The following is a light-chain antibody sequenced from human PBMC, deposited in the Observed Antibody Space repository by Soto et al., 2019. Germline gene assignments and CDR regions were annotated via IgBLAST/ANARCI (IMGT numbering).Light chain of an antibody. V-gene: IGLV2-14*01. CDR2: EVS. CDR1: SSDISIYNY. CDR3: CSYTSSTNYV. J-gene: IGLJ1*01. Sequence: QSALTQPASVSGAPGQSITISCTGTSSDISIYNYVSWYQQHPGKAPQIIIYEVSNRPSGISNRFSGAKSGNTASLTISGLQVEDEADYYCCSYTSSTNYVFGAGTKVTVL.